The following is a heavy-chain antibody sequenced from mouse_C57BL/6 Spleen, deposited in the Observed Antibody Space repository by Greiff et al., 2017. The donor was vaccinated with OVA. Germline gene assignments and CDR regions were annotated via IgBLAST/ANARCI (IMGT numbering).Heavy chain of an antibody. CDR1: GYTFTDYN. CDR3: ARSGDTTVVAPYYFDY. J-gene: IGHJ2*01. CDR2: INPNNGGT. V-gene: IGHV1-22*01. Sequence: EVQLQQSGPELVKPGASVKMSCKASGYTFTDYNMHWVKQSHGKSLEWIGYINPNNGGTSYNQKFKGKATLTVNKSSSTAYMELRSLTSEDSAVYYCARSGDTTVVAPYYFDYWGQGTTLTVSS. D-gene: IGHD1-1*01.